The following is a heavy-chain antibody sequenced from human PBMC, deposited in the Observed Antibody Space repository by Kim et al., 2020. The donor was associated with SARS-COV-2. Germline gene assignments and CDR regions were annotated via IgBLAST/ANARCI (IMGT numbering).Heavy chain of an antibody. CDR3: ARDETYGGAFDI. J-gene: IGHJ3*02. Sequence: YADSVKGRFTISRDNSKNTLYVQMNSLRAEDTAVYYCARDETYGGAFDIWGQGTMVTVSS. V-gene: IGHV3-33*01. D-gene: IGHD4-17*01.